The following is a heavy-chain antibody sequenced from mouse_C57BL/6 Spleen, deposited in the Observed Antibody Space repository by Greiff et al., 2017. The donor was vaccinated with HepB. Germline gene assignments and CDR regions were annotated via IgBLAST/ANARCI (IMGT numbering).Heavy chain of an antibody. D-gene: IGHD1-1*01. CDR2: IDPETGGT. V-gene: IGHV1-15*01. CDR3: TRTFTTVVSFDY. CDR1: GYTFTDYE. Sequence: QVQLQQSGAELVRPGASVTLSCKASGYTFTDYEMHWVKQTPVHGLEWIGAIDPETGGTAYNQKFKGKAILTADKSSSTAYMELRSLTSEDSAVYYCTRTFTTVVSFDYWGQGTTLTVSS. J-gene: IGHJ2*01.